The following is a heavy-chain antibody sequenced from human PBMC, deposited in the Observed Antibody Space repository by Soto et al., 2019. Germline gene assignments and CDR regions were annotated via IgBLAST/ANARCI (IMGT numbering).Heavy chain of an antibody. CDR3: AHFDWFIDY. D-gene: IGHD3-9*01. Sequence: EVQLLESGGGLVQPGGSLRLSCAASGFTFSSYAMSWVRQAPGKGLEWVPAISGSGASTYYADSVKGRFTISRDNSKNTLYLQMYSLRAEDTAVYYCAHFDWFIDYWGQGTLVTVSS. CDR2: ISGSGAST. J-gene: IGHJ4*02. CDR1: GFTFSSYA. V-gene: IGHV3-23*01.